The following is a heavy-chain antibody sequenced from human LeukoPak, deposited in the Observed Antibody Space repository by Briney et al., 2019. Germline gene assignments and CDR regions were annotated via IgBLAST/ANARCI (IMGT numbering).Heavy chain of an antibody. V-gene: IGHV4-59*12. J-gene: IGHJ4*02. D-gene: IGHD3-22*01. Sequence: SETLSLTCTVSGGSISTYYWSWIRQPPEKGLEWIGYIYYSGSTNYNPSLKSRVTISVDTSKTQFSLKLSSVTAADTAVYYCARDTYYDSSGYPDYWGQGSLVTVSS. CDR3: ARDTYYDSSGYPDY. CDR2: IYYSGST. CDR1: GGSISTYY.